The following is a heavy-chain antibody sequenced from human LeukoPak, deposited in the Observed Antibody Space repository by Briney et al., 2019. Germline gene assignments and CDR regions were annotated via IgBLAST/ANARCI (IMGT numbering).Heavy chain of an antibody. J-gene: IGHJ6*03. D-gene: IGHD1-1*01. CDR2: INNDGSST. V-gene: IGHV3-74*01. CDR1: GFTLSSYW. CDR3: ARTTLYDYYMDV. Sequence: GGSPRLSCAASGFTLSSYWMHWVRQAPGKGLVWVSRINNDGSSTTYADSVKGRFTISRDNAKNTLSLQMNSLRAEDTAVYYCARTTLYDYYMDVWGKGTTVTVSS.